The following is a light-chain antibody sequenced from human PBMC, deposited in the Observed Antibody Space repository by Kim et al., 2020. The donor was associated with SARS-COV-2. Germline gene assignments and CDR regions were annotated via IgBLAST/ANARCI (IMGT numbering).Light chain of an antibody. CDR1: TGAVTSGHY. CDR3: LLSYSGARPHVV. Sequence: QAVVTQEPSLTVSPGGTVTLTSGSSTGAVTSGHYPYWFQQKPGQAPRTLIYDTSNKHSWTPARFSGSLHGGKAALTLSGAQPENEAEYYCLLSYSGARPHVVFGGGTQLTVL. V-gene: IGLV7-46*01. CDR2: DTS. J-gene: IGLJ2*01.